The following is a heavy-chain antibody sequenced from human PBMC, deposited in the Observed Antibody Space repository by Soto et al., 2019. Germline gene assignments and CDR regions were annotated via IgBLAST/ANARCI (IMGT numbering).Heavy chain of an antibody. V-gene: IGHV4-59*01. CDR2: IYYSGST. CDR1: GGSISSYY. CDR3: ARSLAVFPYYYYGMDV. Sequence: PSETLSLTCTVSGGSISSYYWSWIRQPPGKGLEWIGYIYYSGSTNYNPSLKSRVTISVDTSKNQFSLKLSSVTAADTAVYYCARSLAVFPYYYYGMDVWGQGTTVTVSS. J-gene: IGHJ6*02. D-gene: IGHD3-3*02.